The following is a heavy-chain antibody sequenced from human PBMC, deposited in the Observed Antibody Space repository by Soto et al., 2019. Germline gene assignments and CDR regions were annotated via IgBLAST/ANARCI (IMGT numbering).Heavy chain of an antibody. V-gene: IGHV4-31*03. Sequence: QVQLQEWSPGLVKPSQTLSLTCTVSGGSIDSGGYYWNWIRQHPGKGLEWIGYIYYGGTTYYNPSLKSRVTISVDTSKNQLSLKLTSVTAADTAVYYCASQYYDMLNWGQGTLVAVSS. CDR3: ASQYYDMLN. CDR1: GGSIDSGGYY. CDR2: IYYGGTT. J-gene: IGHJ4*02. D-gene: IGHD3-22*01.